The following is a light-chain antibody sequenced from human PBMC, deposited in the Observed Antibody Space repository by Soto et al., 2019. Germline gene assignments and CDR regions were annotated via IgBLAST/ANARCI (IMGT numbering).Light chain of an antibody. CDR1: QAINND. J-gene: IGKJ2*01. Sequence: DIQMTQSPSSLSASVGDRVTITCQASQAINNDLNWYQQKPGQPPKLLIYGASILETGVPSRFSGSGSGKHFPFTSSRLHPEDIAKYYHQQYDNAPTFGQGTKLEMK. V-gene: IGKV1-33*01. CDR2: GAS. CDR3: QQYDNAPT.